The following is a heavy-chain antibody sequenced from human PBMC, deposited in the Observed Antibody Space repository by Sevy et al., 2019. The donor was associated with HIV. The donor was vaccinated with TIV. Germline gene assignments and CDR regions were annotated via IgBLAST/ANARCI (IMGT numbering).Heavy chain of an antibody. D-gene: IGHD2-2*02. V-gene: IGHV4-34*01. Sequence: SETLSLTCGVYGGSFSGYHWSWIRQPPGKGLEWIGEVSHSGSTNYNPSLKNRVTISLDTSKNQLSLKLSSVTAEDTAVYYCSRDLVLPTTIDYFYYGMDVWGQGTTVTVSS. CDR2: VSHSGST. CDR3: SRDLVLPTTIDYFYYGMDV. CDR1: GGSFSGYH. J-gene: IGHJ6*02.